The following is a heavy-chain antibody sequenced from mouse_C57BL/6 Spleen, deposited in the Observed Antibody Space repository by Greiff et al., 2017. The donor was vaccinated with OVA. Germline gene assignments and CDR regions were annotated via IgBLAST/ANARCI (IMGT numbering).Heavy chain of an antibody. Sequence: EVQLVESGGDLVKPGGSLKLSCAASGFTFSSYGMSWVRQTPDKRLEWVATISSGGSYTYYPDSVKGRFTISRDTAKNTLYLQMSSLKSEDTAMYYCARRVKTGCAYWGQGTLVTVSA. CDR3: ARRVKTGCAY. V-gene: IGHV5-6*01. CDR2: ISSGGSYT. J-gene: IGHJ3*01. CDR1: GFTFSSYG.